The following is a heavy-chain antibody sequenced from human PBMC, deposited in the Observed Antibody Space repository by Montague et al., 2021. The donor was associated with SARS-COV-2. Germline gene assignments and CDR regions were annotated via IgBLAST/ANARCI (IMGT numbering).Heavy chain of an antibody. CDR2: IDWDDDK. CDR3: ARSYYDILTAYYTPFDY. D-gene: IGHD3-9*01. V-gene: IGHV2-70*04. CDR1: GFSLSTSGMR. Sequence: PALGTPTQTLTLTCTFSGFSLSTSGMRASWIRQPPGKALKWLARIDWDDDKFYSTSLKTRLTISKDTSKNQVVLTMSNMDPVDTATYYCARSYYDILTAYYTPFDYWGQGTLVTVSS. J-gene: IGHJ4*02.